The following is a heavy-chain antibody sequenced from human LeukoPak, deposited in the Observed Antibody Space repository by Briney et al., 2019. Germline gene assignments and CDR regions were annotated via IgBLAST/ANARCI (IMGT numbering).Heavy chain of an antibody. CDR2: INHSGST. J-gene: IGHJ2*01. Sequence: KASETLSRTCAVYGGSFSGYYWSWIRQPPGKGLEWIGEINHSGSTNYNPSLKSRVTISVDTSKNQFSLKLSSVTAADKAVYYCAGRYCSGGSCYPTPNWYFDLWGRGTLVTVSS. CDR1: GGSFSGYY. D-gene: IGHD2-15*01. CDR3: AGRYCSGGSCYPTPNWYFDL. V-gene: IGHV4-34*01.